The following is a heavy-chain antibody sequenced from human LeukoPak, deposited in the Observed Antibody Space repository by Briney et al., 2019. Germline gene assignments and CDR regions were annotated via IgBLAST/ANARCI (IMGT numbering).Heavy chain of an antibody. D-gene: IGHD3-9*01. Sequence: GGSLRLSCVASGFIFSNYWMSWVRQAPGKGLEWVANIKRDGSERYYVDSVKGRFTISRDNAKNSLYLQMSSLRAEDTAVYYCARENWFAFDMWGQGTLVTVSS. V-gene: IGHV3-7*01. CDR1: GFIFSNYW. CDR2: IKRDGSER. CDR3: ARENWFAFDM. J-gene: IGHJ3*02.